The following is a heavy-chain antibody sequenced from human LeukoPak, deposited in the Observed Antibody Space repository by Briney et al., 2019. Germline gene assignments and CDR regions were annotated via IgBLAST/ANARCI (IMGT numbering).Heavy chain of an antibody. D-gene: IGHD6-19*01. Sequence: SETLSLTCTVSGGSISSYYWSWIRQPPGKGLEWIGYTYYSGSTNYNPSLKSRVTISVDTPKNQFSLKLSSVTAADTAVYYCASLASGWYPFTVHWYFDLWGRGTLVTVSS. CDR2: TYYSGST. J-gene: IGHJ2*01. CDR1: GGSISSYY. CDR3: ASLASGWYPFTVHWYFDL. V-gene: IGHV4-59*12.